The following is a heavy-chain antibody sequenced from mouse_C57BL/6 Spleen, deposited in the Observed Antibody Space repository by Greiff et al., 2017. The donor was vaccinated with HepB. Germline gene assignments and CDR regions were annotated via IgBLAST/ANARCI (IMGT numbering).Heavy chain of an antibody. CDR3: ARRISNDYDEDYFDY. CDR2: IDPNSGGT. V-gene: IGHV1-72*01. D-gene: IGHD2-4*01. J-gene: IGHJ2*01. CDR1: GYTFTSYW. Sequence: QVQLQQPGAELVKPGASVKLSCKASGYTFTSYWMHWVKQRPGRGLEWIGRIDPNSGGTKYNEKFKSKATLTVDKPSSTAYMQLSSLTSEDSAVYYCARRISNDYDEDYFDYWGQGTTLTVSS.